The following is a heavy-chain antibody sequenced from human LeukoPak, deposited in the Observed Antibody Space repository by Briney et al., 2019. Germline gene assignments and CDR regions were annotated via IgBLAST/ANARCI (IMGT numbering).Heavy chain of an antibody. CDR1: GFTFSSYS. CDR2: ISSSRSYI. V-gene: IGHV3-21*01. CDR3: ARSSYYGSGSYYWGYYYYYYMDV. Sequence: TGGSLRLSCAASGFTFSSYSMNWVRQAPGKGLEWVSSISSSRSYIYYADSVKGRFTISRDNAKNSLYLQMNSLRAEDTAVYYCARSSYYGSGSYYWGYYYYYYMDVWGKGTTVTVSS. J-gene: IGHJ6*03. D-gene: IGHD3-10*01.